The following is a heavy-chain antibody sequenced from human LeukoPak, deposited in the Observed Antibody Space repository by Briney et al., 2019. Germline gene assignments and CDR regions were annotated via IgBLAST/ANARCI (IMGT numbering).Heavy chain of an antibody. V-gene: IGHV3-21*06. D-gene: IGHD6-13*01. CDR1: EFTFSSYS. Sequence: GGSLRLSCAASEFTFSSYSMTWVRQSSGKGLEWVSSIRGNSRYIYYADSMRSRFTISRDNAKNSLYLQMNSLKPEDTAVYYCARVAEAAAFDSWGQGTLVTVSS. CDR3: ARVAEAAAFDS. CDR2: IRGNSRYI. J-gene: IGHJ4*02.